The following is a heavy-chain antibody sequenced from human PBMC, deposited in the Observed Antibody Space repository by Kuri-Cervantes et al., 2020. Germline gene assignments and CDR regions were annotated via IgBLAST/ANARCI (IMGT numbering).Heavy chain of an antibody. CDR3: ARGRDYYDSRGQELDY. CDR1: GGSFSGYY. V-gene: IGHV4-34*01. J-gene: IGHJ4*02. Sequence: GSLRLSCAVYGGSFSGYYWNWIRQPPGKGLEWIGEINHSGSTNYNPSLKSRVTISVDTSKNQFSLKLSSVTAADTAVYYCARGRDYYDSRGQELDYWGQGTLVTVSS. D-gene: IGHD3-22*01. CDR2: INHSGST.